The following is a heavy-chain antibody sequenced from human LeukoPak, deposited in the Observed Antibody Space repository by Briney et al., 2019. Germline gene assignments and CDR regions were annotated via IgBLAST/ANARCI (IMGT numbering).Heavy chain of an antibody. V-gene: IGHV3-23*01. D-gene: IGHD3-9*01. CDR1: GFTFSSYA. Sequence: GGSLRLSCAASGFTFSSYAMSWVRQAPGKGLEWVSAISGSGGSTYYADSVKGRFTISRDNSKNTLYLQMNSLRAEDTAVHYCAKDKDYDILTGYSPYYFDYWGQGTLVTVSS. J-gene: IGHJ4*02. CDR3: AKDKDYDILTGYSPYYFDY. CDR2: ISGSGGST.